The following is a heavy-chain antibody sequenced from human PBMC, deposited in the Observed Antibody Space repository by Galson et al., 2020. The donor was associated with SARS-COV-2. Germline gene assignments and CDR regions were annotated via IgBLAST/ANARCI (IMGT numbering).Heavy chain of an antibody. V-gene: IGHV1-24*01. J-gene: IGHJ5*02. CDR2: FDPKDGET. D-gene: IGHD3-10*01. CDR3: ATGPTPMTMVRGDWVDP. CDR1: GYTLTDLS. Sequence: ASATDSCKVPGYTLTDLSMPRVRPAPGTGLEWMGGFDPKDGETIYAQTFQGRVTMTEDTSTDTAYMEVSSLRSADTAVYYCATGPTPMTMVRGDWVDPWGQGTLVTVSS.